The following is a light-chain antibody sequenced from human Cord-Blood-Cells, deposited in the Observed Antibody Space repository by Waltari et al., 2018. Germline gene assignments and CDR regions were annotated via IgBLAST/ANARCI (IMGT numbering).Light chain of an antibody. Sequence: DIVMTQSPLSLPVTPREPASISCRPSQSLLHSHGYNYLDWYLQKPGQSPQHLISLGSNRTPGVPDRFSGSGSGTDCTLKMSRVEDEDVGGNYCMQALEAPYTVGQGTKLETK. CDR1: QSLLHSHGYNY. CDR2: LGS. J-gene: IGKJ2*01. V-gene: IGKV2-28*01. CDR3: MQALEAPYT.